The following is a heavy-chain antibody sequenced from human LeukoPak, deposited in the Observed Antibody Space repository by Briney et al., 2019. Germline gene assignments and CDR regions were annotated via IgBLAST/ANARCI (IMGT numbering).Heavy chain of an antibody. V-gene: IGHV3-7*03. CDR1: GFTFSSYW. CDR3: AKTGGGYYYYYMDV. J-gene: IGHJ6*03. Sequence: PGGSLRLSCAASGFTFSSYWMSWVRQAPGKGLEGVANIKQDGSEKYYVDSVKGRFAISRDNAKNSLYLQMNSLRAEDTAVYYCAKTGGGYYYYYMDVWGKGTTVTISS. CDR2: IKQDGSEK. D-gene: IGHD2-15*01.